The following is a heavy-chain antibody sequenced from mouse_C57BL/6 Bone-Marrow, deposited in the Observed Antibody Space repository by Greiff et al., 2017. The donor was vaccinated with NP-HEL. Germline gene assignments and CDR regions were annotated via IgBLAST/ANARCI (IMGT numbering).Heavy chain of an antibody. CDR1: GYTFTSYG. Sequence: QVQLQQSGAELARPGASVKLSCKASGYTFTSYGISWVKQRTGQGLEWIGEIYPRSGNTYYNEKFKGKATLTADKSSSTAYMELRSLTSEDSAVYFCAREETAQATKFAYWGQGTLVTVSA. CDR3: AREETAQATKFAY. J-gene: IGHJ3*01. D-gene: IGHD3-2*02. CDR2: IYPRSGNT. V-gene: IGHV1-81*01.